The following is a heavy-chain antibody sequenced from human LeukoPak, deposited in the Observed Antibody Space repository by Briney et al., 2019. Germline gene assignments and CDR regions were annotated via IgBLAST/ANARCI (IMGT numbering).Heavy chain of an antibody. Sequence: QVQLQESGPGLVKPSETLSLTCTVSGASISNFYWSWIRQAPGQGLEWIGYMLYSGSTNQKPSLRSRVTISVDTSKNQVSLKLSSVTAADTAVYYCARSDIWGSYRFLDYWGQGILVTVSS. CDR2: MLYSGST. J-gene: IGHJ4*01. V-gene: IGHV4-59*08. CDR3: ARSDIWGSYRFLDY. D-gene: IGHD3-16*02. CDR1: GASISNFY.